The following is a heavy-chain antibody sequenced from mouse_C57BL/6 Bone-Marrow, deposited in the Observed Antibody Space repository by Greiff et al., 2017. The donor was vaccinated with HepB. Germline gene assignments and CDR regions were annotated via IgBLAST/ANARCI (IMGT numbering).Heavy chain of an antibody. Sequence: EVMLMESGGGLVKPGGSLKLSCAASGFTFSDYGMHWVRQAPEKGLEWVAYISSGSSTIYYADTVKGRFTISRDNAKNTLFLQMTSLRSEDTAMYYCARRGLRRDYYAMDYWGQGTSVTVSS. V-gene: IGHV5-17*01. CDR1: GFTFSDYG. CDR2: ISSGSSTI. D-gene: IGHD2-4*01. CDR3: ARRGLRRDYYAMDY. J-gene: IGHJ4*01.